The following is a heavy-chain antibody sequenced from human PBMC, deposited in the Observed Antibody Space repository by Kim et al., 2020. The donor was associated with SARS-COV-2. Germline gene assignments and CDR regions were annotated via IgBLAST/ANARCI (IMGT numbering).Heavy chain of an antibody. J-gene: IGHJ3*02. Sequence: GESLKISCKGSGYRFTNYWIGWVRQMPGKGLEWMGIIYPDDSDSKYSPSFQGQVTMSVDKSISTAYVQWSSLKASDTAMYYCARQSILKMAPKLYAFDIWGQGTMVTVSS. D-gene: IGHD2-8*01. CDR1: GYRFTNYW. V-gene: IGHV5-51*01. CDR2: IYPDDSDS. CDR3: ARQSILKMAPKLYAFDI.